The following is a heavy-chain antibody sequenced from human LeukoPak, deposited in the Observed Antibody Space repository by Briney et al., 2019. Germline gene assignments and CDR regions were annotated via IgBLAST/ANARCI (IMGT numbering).Heavy chain of an antibody. CDR2: ISLDGSMT. CDR3: AREGITLTIDY. CDR1: GFTFSSYR. J-gene: IGHJ4*02. Sequence: GGSLRLSCTASGFTFSSYRMHWVRQVPGKGLMWLTRISLDGSMTSYADSVRGRFIISRDNAKNTVYLQLNGLRAEDTAVYHCAREGITLTIDYWGQGTLVAVSS. D-gene: IGHD4-11*01. V-gene: IGHV3-74*01.